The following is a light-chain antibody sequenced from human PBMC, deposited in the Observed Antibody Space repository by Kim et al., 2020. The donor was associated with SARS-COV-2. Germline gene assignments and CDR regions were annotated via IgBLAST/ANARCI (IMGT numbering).Light chain of an antibody. CDR3: KQRSNWLVT. V-gene: IGKV3-11*01. CDR1: QSVSSY. J-gene: IGKJ5*01. Sequence: EIVLTQSPATLSLSPGERATLSCRASQSVSSYLAWHQQKPGQAPRLLIYDASNRATGIPARFSGSGSGTDFTLTISSLEPEDFAVYYCKQRSNWLVTFGQGTRLELK. CDR2: DAS.